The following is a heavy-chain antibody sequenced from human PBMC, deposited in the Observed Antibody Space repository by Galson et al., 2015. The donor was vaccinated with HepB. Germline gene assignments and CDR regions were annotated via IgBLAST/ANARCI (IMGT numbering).Heavy chain of an antibody. D-gene: IGHD2-8*01. Sequence: SLRLSCAASGFSFSIYSMNWVRQAPGKGLEWVSSISSSSTYIYYTESVKGRFTISRDNAKNSLYLQMSGLRAEDTAVYYRAREAGSDGPVYWGQGTLVTVSS. CDR3: AREAGSDGPVY. CDR1: GFSFSIYS. CDR2: ISSSSTYI. V-gene: IGHV3-21*01. J-gene: IGHJ4*02.